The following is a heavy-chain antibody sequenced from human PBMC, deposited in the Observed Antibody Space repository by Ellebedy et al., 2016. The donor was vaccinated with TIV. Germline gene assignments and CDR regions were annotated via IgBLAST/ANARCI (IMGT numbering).Heavy chain of an antibody. D-gene: IGHD1-26*01. CDR2: ISAYNGNT. V-gene: IGHV1-18*01. J-gene: IGHJ4*02. CDR1: GYTFTSYG. CDR3: ATLRGGYVGATKWEFPFDY. Sequence: ASVKVSXXASGYTFTSYGISWVRQAPGQGLEWMGWISAYNGNTNYAQKLQGRVTMTTDTSTSTAYMELRSLRSEDTAVYYCATLRGGYVGATKWEFPFDYWGQGTLVTVSS.